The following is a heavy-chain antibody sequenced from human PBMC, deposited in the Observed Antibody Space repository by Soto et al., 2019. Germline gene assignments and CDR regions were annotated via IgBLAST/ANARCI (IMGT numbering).Heavy chain of an antibody. V-gene: IGHV3-23*01. CDR1: GFSFSNYA. CDR3: AKVFSPEGGNYFDY. CDR2: ISNSFSDGNT. Sequence: GGSLRLSCAASGFSFSNYAMNWVRQAPGRGLEWVSAISNSFSDGNTHYADSVKGRFTISRHNDKNTVFLEMNGLRAEDTAVYYCAKVFSPEGGNYFDYWGQGALVTAPQ. J-gene: IGHJ4*02.